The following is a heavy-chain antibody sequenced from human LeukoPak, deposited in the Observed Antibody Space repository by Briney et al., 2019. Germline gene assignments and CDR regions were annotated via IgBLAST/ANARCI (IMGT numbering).Heavy chain of an antibody. CDR1: GGSISSGGYS. CDR3: ARVGSGGSEDY. D-gene: IGHD2-15*01. V-gene: IGHV4-30-4*07. Sequence: KPSETLSLTCAVSGGSISSGGYSWSWIRQPPGKGLEWIGYIYYSGSTYYNPSLKSRVTISVDTSKNQFSLKLSSVTAADTAVYYCARVGSGGSEDYWGQGTLVTVSS. J-gene: IGHJ4*02. CDR2: IYYSGST.